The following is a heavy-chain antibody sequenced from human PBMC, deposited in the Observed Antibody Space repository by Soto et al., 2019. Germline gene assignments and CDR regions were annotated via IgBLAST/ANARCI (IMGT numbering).Heavy chain of an antibody. J-gene: IGHJ4*02. CDR3: AKASLWYPYFDS. Sequence: PGGSLRLSCAASGFTFSSYAMSWVRQAPGKGLEWVSGISGSGNSTYYADSVNGRFTISRDNSKDTLYLQMNSLRAEDTAIYYYAKASLWYPYFDSWCQGTLVTVSS. D-gene: IGHD6-13*01. V-gene: IGHV3-23*01. CDR2: ISGSGNST. CDR1: GFTFSSYA.